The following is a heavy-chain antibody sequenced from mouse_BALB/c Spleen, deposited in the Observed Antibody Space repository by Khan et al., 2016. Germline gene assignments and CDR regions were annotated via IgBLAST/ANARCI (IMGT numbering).Heavy chain of an antibody. Sequence: QVQLQQSGAELMKPGASVKISCKATGYTFSSNWIEWVKQRPGHGLGWIGEILPGGGSTRYNNKFKGKATVTAETSSNTAYKQLSSLTAADSAVYFCARGGDRPYFEYWGQGTTLTVSS. CDR2: ILPGGGST. V-gene: IGHV1-9*01. CDR3: ARGGDRPYFEY. J-gene: IGHJ2*01. D-gene: IGHD2-14*01. CDR1: GYTFSSNW.